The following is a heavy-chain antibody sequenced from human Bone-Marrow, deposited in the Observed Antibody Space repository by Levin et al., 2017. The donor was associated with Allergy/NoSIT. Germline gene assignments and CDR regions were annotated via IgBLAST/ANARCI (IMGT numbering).Heavy chain of an antibody. Sequence: LSLTCEASGFTFSSYSMNWVRQAPGKGLEWVSSISSSSSYIYYADSVKGRFTISRDNAKNSLYLQMNSLRAEDTAVYYCARDQGGGITIFGVVIDLGVLWGQGTTVTVSS. D-gene: IGHD3-3*01. CDR3: ARDQGGGITIFGVVIDLGVL. CDR1: GFTFSSYS. CDR2: ISSSSSYI. J-gene: IGHJ6*02. V-gene: IGHV3-21*01.